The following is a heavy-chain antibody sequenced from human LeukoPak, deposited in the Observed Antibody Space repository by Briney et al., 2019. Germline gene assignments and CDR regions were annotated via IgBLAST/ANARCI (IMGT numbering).Heavy chain of an antibody. J-gene: IGHJ5*02. CDR3: AREPFP. CDR2: IYPSGST. Sequence: PSETLSLTCAVYGGSFSGYYWSWTRQSAGKGLEWIGRIYPSGSTSYNPSLKSRVTMSVDTSKNQFSLKLSSVTAADTAVYYCAREPFPWGQGTLVTVSS. V-gene: IGHV4-4*07. CDR1: GGSFSGYY.